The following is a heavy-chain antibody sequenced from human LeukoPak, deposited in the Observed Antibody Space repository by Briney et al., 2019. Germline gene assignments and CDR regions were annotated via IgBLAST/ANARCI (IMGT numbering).Heavy chain of an antibody. D-gene: IGHD3-10*01. V-gene: IGHV1-46*01. CDR1: GYTFTSYY. J-gene: IGHJ5*02. Sequence: ASVKVSCKASGYTFTSYYMHWVRQAPGQGLEWMGIINPSGGSTSYAQKFQGRVTMTRDMSTSTVYMELSSLRSEDTAVYYCARTVPMVRGVIIRRFWFDPWGQGTLVTVSS. CDR3: ARTVPMVRGVIIRRFWFDP. CDR2: INPSGGST.